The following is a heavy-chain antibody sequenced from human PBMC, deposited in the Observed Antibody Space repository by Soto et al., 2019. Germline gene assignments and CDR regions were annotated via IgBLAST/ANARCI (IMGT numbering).Heavy chain of an antibody. CDR3: ARLVPAASGWFDP. V-gene: IGHV4-59*08. J-gene: IGHJ5*02. CDR1: GGSISSYY. D-gene: IGHD2-2*01. CDR2: IYYSGST. Sequence: PSETLSLTCTVSGGSISSYYWSWIRQPPGKGLEWIGYIYYSGSTNYNPSLKSRVTISVDTSKNQFSLKLSSVTAADTAVYYCARLVPAASGWFDPWGQGTLVTVSS.